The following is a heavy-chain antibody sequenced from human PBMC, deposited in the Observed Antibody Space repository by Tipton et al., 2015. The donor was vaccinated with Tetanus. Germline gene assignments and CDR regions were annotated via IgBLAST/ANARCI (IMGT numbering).Heavy chain of an antibody. CDR3: ARGFGSNWYYFDY. CDR1: GGSITSYY. CDR2: IYDSYDSGST. J-gene: IGHJ4*02. V-gene: IGHV4-59*01. Sequence: TLSLTCTVSGGSITSYYWTWTRQPPGKGLEWIGYIYDSYDSGSTKYNPSLKSRVTISVNTSKNQFSLRLTSVTAADTAVYYCARGFGSNWYYFDYWGQGTLVTVSS. D-gene: IGHD6-13*01.